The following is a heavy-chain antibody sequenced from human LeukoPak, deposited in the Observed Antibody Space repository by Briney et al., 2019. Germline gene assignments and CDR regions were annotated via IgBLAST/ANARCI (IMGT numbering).Heavy chain of an antibody. V-gene: IGHV3-30*18. D-gene: IGHD3-10*01. J-gene: IGHJ4*02. CDR3: AKDRGFGVFFQYYFHY. Sequence: GGSLRLSCVASGFTFSNYGMHWVRQAPGKGLEWVAVISLEESNKYYADSVKGRFTISRDNSKNMLYLQMNSLRVEDTAVYYCAKDRGFGVFFQYYFHYWGQGTLVTVSS. CDR2: ISLEESNK. CDR1: GFTFSNYG.